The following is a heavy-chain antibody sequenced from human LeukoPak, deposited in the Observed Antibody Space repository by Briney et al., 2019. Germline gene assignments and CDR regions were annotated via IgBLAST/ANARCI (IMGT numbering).Heavy chain of an antibody. V-gene: IGHV3-30*02. J-gene: IGHJ4*02. Sequence: GGSLRLSCAASRFTFSRYGMHWVRQAPGKGLEWVAFIRYDGSNKYYADSVKGRFTISRDNSKNTLYLQMNSLRAEDTAVYYCAKPGKRCSGGSCHYFDYWGQGTLVTVSS. CDR1: RFTFSRYG. D-gene: IGHD2-15*01. CDR3: AKPGKRCSGGSCHYFDY. CDR2: IRYDGSNK.